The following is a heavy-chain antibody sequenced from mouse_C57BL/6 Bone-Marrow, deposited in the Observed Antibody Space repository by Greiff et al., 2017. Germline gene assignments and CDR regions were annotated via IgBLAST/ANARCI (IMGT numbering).Heavy chain of an antibody. D-gene: IGHD1-1*01. V-gene: IGHV1-81*01. CDR2: IYPRSGNT. CDR3: ARRYYYGSTHWYFDV. CDR1: GYTFTSYG. J-gene: IGHJ1*03. Sequence: VQLQQSGAELARPGASVKLSCKASGYTFTSYGISWVKQRTGQGLEWIGEIYPRSGNTYYNEKFKGKATLTADKSSSTAYMELRSLTSEDSAVYFWARRYYYGSTHWYFDVWGTGTTVTVSS.